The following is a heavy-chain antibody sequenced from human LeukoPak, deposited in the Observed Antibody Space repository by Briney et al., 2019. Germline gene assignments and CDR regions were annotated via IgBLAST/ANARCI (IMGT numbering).Heavy chain of an antibody. D-gene: IGHD2-15*01. J-gene: IGHJ4*02. CDR2: ISGSGGST. CDR3: AKGYCSGGSCYYFDY. Sequence: GGSLRLSCAASGFTFSNYAMSWVRQAPGKGLEWVSAISGSGGSTYYADSVKGRFTISRDNSKNTLYLQMNSLRAEDTAVYYCAKGYCSGGSCYYFDYWGQGTLVTVSS. V-gene: IGHV3-23*01. CDR1: GFTFSNYA.